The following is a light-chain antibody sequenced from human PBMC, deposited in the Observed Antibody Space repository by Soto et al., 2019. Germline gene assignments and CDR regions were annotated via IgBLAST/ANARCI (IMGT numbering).Light chain of an antibody. Sequence: QSALTQPASVSGSPGQSITISCTGTSSDVGAYNYVSWYQQHPGKAPKLMICDVSNRPSGVSNRFSGSKSGNTASLTISGLVAEDEADYYCSSYTSSSTLVFGTGTKVTVL. J-gene: IGLJ1*01. CDR1: SSDVGAYNY. CDR2: DVS. CDR3: SSYTSSSTLV. V-gene: IGLV2-14*01.